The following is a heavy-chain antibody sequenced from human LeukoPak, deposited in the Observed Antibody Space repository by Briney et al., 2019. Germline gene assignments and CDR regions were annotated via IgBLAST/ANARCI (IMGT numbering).Heavy chain of an antibody. CDR2: INHGGST. J-gene: IGHJ5*02. V-gene: IGHV4-34*01. Sequence: SETLSLTCAVYGGSFSNYYWSWIRQPPGKGLEWIGEINHGGSTNYNPSLKSRVTISVDTSKNQFSLKLSSVTAADTAVYYCARAWSSSFNWFDPWGQGTLVTVSS. CDR3: ARAWSSSFNWFDP. D-gene: IGHD6-13*01. CDR1: GGSFSNYY.